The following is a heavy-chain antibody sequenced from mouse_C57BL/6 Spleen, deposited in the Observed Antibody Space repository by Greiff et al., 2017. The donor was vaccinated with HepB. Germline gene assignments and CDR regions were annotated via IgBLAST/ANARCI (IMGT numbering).Heavy chain of an antibody. D-gene: IGHD2-4*01. CDR2: INPSNGGT. CDR1: GYTFTSYW. Sequence: QVQLQQPGTELVKPGASVKLSCKASGYTFTSYWMHWVKQRPGQGLEWIGNINPSNGGTNYNEKFKSKATLTVDKSSSTAYMQLSSLTSEDSAFYYCARSAPYDYDAWFAYWGQGTLVTVSA. CDR3: ARSAPYDYDAWFAY. J-gene: IGHJ3*01. V-gene: IGHV1-53*01.